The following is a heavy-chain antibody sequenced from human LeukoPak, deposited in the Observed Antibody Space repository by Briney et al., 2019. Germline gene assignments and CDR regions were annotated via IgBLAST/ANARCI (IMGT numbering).Heavy chain of an antibody. CDR3: ARGHQYYDIRAGWFDP. V-gene: IGHV4-30-4*08. CDR2: IYYSGST. D-gene: IGHD3-9*01. J-gene: IGHJ5*02. CDR1: GGSISSGDYY. Sequence: SQTLSLTCTVSGGSISSGDYYWSWIRQPPGKGLEWVGYIYYSGSTYYNPSLKSRVTISVDTSKNQFSLKLSSVTAADTAVYYCARGHQYYDIRAGWFDPWGQGALVTVSS.